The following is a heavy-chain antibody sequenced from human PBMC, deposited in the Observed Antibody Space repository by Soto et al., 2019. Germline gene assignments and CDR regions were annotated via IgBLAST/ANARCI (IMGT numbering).Heavy chain of an antibody. Sequence: SETLSLTCTVSGGSISSGGYYWSWIRRHPGKGLEWIGYIYYSGSTYYNPSLKSRVTISVDTSKNQFSLKLSSVTAADTAVYYCARDDGSGYRLFNYWGQGTLVTVSS. D-gene: IGHD3-22*01. CDR3: ARDDGSGYRLFNY. CDR1: GGSISSGGYY. J-gene: IGHJ4*02. CDR2: IYYSGST. V-gene: IGHV4-31*03.